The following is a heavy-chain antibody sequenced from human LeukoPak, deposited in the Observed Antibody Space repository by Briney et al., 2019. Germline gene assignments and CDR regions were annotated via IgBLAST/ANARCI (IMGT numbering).Heavy chain of an antibody. V-gene: IGHV3-23*01. CDR2: ISGSGGST. D-gene: IGHD2-15*01. CDR1: GFTFSSYA. J-gene: IGHJ4*02. Sequence: GGSLRLSCAASGFTFSSYAMSWVRQAPGKGLEWVSAISGSGGSTYYADSVKGRFTISRDNSKNTLYLQMNSLRAEDTAVYYCAKEVRYCSGGSCYSRYFDYWGQGTLVTVSS. CDR3: AKEVRYCSGGSCYSRYFDY.